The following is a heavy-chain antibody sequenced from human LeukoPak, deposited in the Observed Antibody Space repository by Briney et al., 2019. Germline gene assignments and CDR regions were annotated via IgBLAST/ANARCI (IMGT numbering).Heavy chain of an antibody. D-gene: IGHD2-15*01. CDR2: ISAYNGNT. CDR3: ARGNVVVVAATYYFDY. CDR1: GYTFTSYG. V-gene: IGHV1-18*01. Sequence: ASVKVSCKASGYTFTSYGIRWVRQAPGQGLEWMGWISAYNGNTNYAQKHQGRVTMTTDTSTSTAYMELRSLRSDDTAVYYCARGNVVVVAATYYFDYWGQGTLVTVSS. J-gene: IGHJ4*02.